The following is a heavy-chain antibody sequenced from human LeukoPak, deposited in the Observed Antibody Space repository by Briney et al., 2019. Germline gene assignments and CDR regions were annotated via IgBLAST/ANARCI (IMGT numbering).Heavy chain of an antibody. J-gene: IGHJ4*02. D-gene: IGHD1-26*01. V-gene: IGHV4-34*01. CDR2: INHSGST. CDR1: GGSFSGYY. CDR3: ARGRWELRP. Sequence: PSGTLSLTCAVYGGSFSGYYWSWIRQPPGKGLEWIGEINHSGSTNYNPSLKSRVTISVDTSKNQFSLKLSSVTAADTAVYYCARGRWELRPWGQGTLVTVSS.